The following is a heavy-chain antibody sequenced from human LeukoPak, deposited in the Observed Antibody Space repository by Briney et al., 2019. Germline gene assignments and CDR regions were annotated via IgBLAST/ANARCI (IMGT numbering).Heavy chain of an antibody. CDR3: TTDPLRGP. CDR2: IKSKSDGGTT. V-gene: IGHV3-15*01. J-gene: IGHJ5*02. Sequence: PGGSLRLSCVGSGFTFSNAWMNWVRQAPGKGLEWVGRIKSKSDGGTTDYAAPVKGGITISRDDSKNTLYLQMKSLKVEDTAVYYCTTDPLRGPWGQGTLVTVSS. CDR1: GFTFSNAW. D-gene: IGHD3-10*01.